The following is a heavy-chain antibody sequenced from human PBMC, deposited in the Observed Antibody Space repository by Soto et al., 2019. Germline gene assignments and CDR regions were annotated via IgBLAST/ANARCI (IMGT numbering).Heavy chain of an antibody. CDR3: TRGGSSAAGMDD. D-gene: IGHD6-25*01. J-gene: IGHJ6*02. V-gene: IGHV3-72*01. CDR1: GFIFSDHY. Sequence: EVQLVESGGGLVQPGGSLRLSCAASGFIFSDHYMDWVRQAPVKGLEWVGRSRNKANGYTTEYAASVKGRFIISRDDSKNSLYLQMNSLKTEDTAVYFCTRGGSSAAGMDDWGQGTRVTVSS. CDR2: SRNKANGYTT.